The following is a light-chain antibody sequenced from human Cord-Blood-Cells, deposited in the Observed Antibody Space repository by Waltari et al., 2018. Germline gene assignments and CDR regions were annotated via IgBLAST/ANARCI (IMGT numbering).Light chain of an antibody. V-gene: IGLV3-1*01. J-gene: IGLJ1*01. CDR2: QDS. CDR3: QAWDSSTYV. CDR1: KLGDKY. Sequence: SYELTQPPSVSVSPGQTASITCSGDKLGDKYACWYQQKPGQSPVLVIDQDSKRPAGIPERFSGSNSGNTATLTISGTQAMDEADYYCQAWDSSTYVVGTGTKVTVL.